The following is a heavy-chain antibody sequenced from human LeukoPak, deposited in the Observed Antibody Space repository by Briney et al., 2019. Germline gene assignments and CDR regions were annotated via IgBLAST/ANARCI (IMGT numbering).Heavy chain of an antibody. V-gene: IGHV1-46*02. CDR1: GGAFHTHV. Sequence: ASVKVSCKASGGAFHTHVIHWVRQAPGQGLEWMGIINPSGGSTSYAQKFQGRVTMTRDTSTSTVYMELGSLRSEDTAVYYCAVWSITMIGGEGGREPRVTVPS. D-gene: IGHD3-22*01. CDR3: AVWSITMIGGE. CDR2: INPSGGST. J-gene: IGHJ4*02.